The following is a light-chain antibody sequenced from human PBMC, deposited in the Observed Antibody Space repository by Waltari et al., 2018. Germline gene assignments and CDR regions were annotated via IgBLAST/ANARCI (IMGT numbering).Light chain of an antibody. CDR2: GAS. Sequence: TTPGRARHSVSSSSLAWYQQKPGQAPRLLIYGASSRATGIPDRFSGSGSGTDFTLTISRLEPEDFAVYYCQQYGSSLYTFGQGTKLEIK. CDR3: QQYGSSLYT. J-gene: IGKJ2*01. CDR1: HSVSSSS. V-gene: IGKV3-20*01.